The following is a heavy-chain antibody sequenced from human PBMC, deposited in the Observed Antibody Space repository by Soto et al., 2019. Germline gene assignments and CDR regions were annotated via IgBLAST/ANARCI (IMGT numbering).Heavy chain of an antibody. Sequence: EVQLVESGGGLIQPGGSLRLSCAVSGFTVSNNYMSWVRQAPGKGLEGVSVIYSGGYTAYGDSVKGRFTISRDNSKNKPYLQKNTLSAADRALYYGTTQPGGGGYWGQGTLVTVSS. V-gene: IGHV3-53*01. CDR2: IYSGGYT. D-gene: IGHD3-10*01. CDR3: TTQPGGGGY. J-gene: IGHJ4*02. CDR1: GFTVSNNY.